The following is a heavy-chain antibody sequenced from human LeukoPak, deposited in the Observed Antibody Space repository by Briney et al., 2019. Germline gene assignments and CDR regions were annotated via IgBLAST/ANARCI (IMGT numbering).Heavy chain of an antibody. Sequence: GGSLRLSCAASGFTFSSYWMHWVRQAPGKGLVWVSRISTDGTYTEYADSVKGRFTISRDNAKDTLYLQVNSLRAEDTAVYYCARPGGGVISSFDYWGQGTLVTVSS. D-gene: IGHD3-10*01. CDR2: ISTDGTYT. J-gene: IGHJ4*02. V-gene: IGHV3-74*03. CDR3: ARPGGGVISSFDY. CDR1: GFTFSSYW.